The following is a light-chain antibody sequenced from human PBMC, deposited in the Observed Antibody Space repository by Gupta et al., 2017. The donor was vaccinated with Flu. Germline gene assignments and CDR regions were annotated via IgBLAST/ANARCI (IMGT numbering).Light chain of an antibody. CDR1: NIGAGYD. CDR2: GNN. CDR3: QSYDSSLSGSGVV. J-gene: IGLJ2*01. Sequence: NIGAGYDVHWYQQLPGTAPKRLIYGNNNRPSGVPDRFSGSKSGTSASLAITGLQAEDEADYYCQSYDSSLSGSGVVFGGGTKLTVL. V-gene: IGLV1-40*01.